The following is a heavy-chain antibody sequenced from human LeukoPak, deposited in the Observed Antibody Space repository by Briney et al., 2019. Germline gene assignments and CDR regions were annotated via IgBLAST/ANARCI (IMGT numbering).Heavy chain of an antibody. CDR1: GFTFSSYG. CDR2: ISYDGSNK. Sequence: PGGSLRLSCAASGFTFSSYGMHWVRQAPGKGLEWVAVISYDGSNKYYADSVKGRFTISRDNSKNTLYLQMNSLRAEDTAVYYCAKVKDIVVVPAAYYYYYMDAWGKGTTVTVSS. V-gene: IGHV3-30*18. D-gene: IGHD2-2*01. J-gene: IGHJ6*03. CDR3: AKVKDIVVVPAAYYYYYMDA.